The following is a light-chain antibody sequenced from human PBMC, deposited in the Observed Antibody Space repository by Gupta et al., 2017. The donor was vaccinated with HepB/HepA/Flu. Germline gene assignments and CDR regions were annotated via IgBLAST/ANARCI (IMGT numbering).Light chain of an antibody. CDR1: QGIGSW. V-gene: IGKV1-5*03. Sequence: DIQMTQSPSTLSTSVGDRVTITCRASQGIGSWLAWYQQKPGKAPKLLIYKASSLERGVPSRFSGSGYGTEFTLTISGLQPDDFATYYCQQYNTNSFAQGTKVEIK. J-gene: IGKJ1*01. CDR3: QQYNTNS. CDR2: KAS.